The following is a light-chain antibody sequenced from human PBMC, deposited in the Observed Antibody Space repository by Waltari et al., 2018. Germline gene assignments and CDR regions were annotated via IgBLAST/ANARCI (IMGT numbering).Light chain of an antibody. Sequence: EIVLTQSPGTLSLSPGERATLSCRASQSVGRSLAWYQQKPGQAPRLLISDASSRATGIPDRFSGSGSGTDFSLTISRLEPEDFAVYYCQKYVSLPATFGQGTKVEIK. CDR3: QKYVSLPAT. V-gene: IGKV3-20*01. J-gene: IGKJ1*01. CDR1: QSVGRS. CDR2: DAS.